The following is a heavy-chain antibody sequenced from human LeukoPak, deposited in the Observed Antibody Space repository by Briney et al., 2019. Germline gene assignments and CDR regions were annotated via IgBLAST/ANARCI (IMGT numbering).Heavy chain of an antibody. V-gene: IGHV1-69*13. CDR3: ARDPGANSFFDY. D-gene: IGHD1-26*01. CDR1: GGTFSSYA. J-gene: IGHJ4*02. Sequence: ASVKVSCKASGGTFSSYAISWVRQAPGQGLEWMGGIIPIFGTANYAQKFQGRVTIIADESTSTAYMELSSLRSEDTAVYYCARDPGANSFFDYWGQGTLVTVSS. CDR2: IIPIFGTA.